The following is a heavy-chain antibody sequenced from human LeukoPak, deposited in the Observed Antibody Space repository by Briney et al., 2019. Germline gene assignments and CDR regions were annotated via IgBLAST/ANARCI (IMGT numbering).Heavy chain of an antibody. V-gene: IGHV3-20*04. Sequence: PGGSLRLSCAPSGFTFDDYGMRWVRQAPGKGLEWVSGINWNGGSTGYADSVKGRFTISRDNAKNSLYLQMNSLRAEDTALYYCARDMRGWYGYYFDYWGQGTLVTVSS. CDR3: ARDMRGWYGYYFDY. CDR2: INWNGGST. J-gene: IGHJ4*02. D-gene: IGHD6-19*01. CDR1: GFTFDDYG.